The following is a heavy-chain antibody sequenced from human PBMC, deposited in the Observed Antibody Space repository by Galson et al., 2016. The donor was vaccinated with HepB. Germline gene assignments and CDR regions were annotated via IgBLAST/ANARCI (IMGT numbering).Heavy chain of an antibody. J-gene: IGHJ5*02. CDR2: IYWDDDK. Sequence: PALVKPTQTLTLTCTFSGFSLSPSEVAVGWIRQPPGKALEWPALIYWDDDKRYNASLKSRLTVNKDTSKNQVALKMTNIDPVDTGTYYGAHSPSTVGGFDPWGQGTLVTVSS. V-gene: IGHV2-5*02. CDR3: AHSPSTVGGFDP. D-gene: IGHD1-26*01. CDR1: GFSLSPSEVA.